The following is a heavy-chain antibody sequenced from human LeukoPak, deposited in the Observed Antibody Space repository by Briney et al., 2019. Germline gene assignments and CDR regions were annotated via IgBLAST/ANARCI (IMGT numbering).Heavy chain of an antibody. Sequence: PGGSLRLSCAAPGFTFSSCSMNWVRQAPGKGLEWVSSISSSSDYRYYADSVKGRFTISRDNAKNSLYLQMNSLRAEDTAVYYCAVAGLSYWYFDLWGRGTLVTVSS. CDR3: AVAGLSYWYFDL. V-gene: IGHV3-21*01. D-gene: IGHD6-19*01. CDR1: GFTFSSCS. J-gene: IGHJ2*01. CDR2: ISSSSDYR.